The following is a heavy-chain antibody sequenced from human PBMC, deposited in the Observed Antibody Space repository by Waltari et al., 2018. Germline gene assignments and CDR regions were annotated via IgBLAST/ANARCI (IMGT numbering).Heavy chain of an antibody. Sequence: QVQLVQSGAEVKKPGASVKVSCKVSGYTLTELSMHWVRQAPGKGLEWMGGLDPEDGETIYAQKSQGRVTMTEDTSTDTAYMELSSLRSEDTAVYYCATRQSAARRYYYYYMDVWGKGTTVTVSS. D-gene: IGHD6-6*01. CDR3: ATRQSAARRYYYYYMDV. CDR2: LDPEDGET. J-gene: IGHJ6*03. V-gene: IGHV1-24*01. CDR1: GYTLTELS.